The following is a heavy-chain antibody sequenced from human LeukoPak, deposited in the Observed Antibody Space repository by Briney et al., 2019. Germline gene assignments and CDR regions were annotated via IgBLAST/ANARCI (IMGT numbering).Heavy chain of an antibody. CDR3: ASVNSVSYRGSPYYFDY. Sequence: SETLSLTCAVYGGSSSGYYWSWIRQPPGKGLEWIGEINHIGSTNYNSSLKSRVTISVNTSKNQFYLKLRFVTAADTAVCSCASVNSVSYRGSPYYFDYWGQGNLVTVSS. J-gene: IGHJ4*02. V-gene: IGHV4-34*01. CDR2: INHIGST. CDR1: GGSSSGYY. D-gene: IGHD1-26*01.